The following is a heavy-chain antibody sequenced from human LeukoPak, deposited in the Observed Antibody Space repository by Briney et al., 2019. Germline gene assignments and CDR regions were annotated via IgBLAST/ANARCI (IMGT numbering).Heavy chain of an antibody. D-gene: IGHD3-22*01. CDR2: IYYSGST. V-gene: IGHV4-31*03. CDR3: AAPYYYDSSGYYPEDY. Sequence: PSETLSLTCTVSGGSISSGGYYWSWIRQHPGKSLEWIGYIYYSGSTYYNPSLKSRVTISVDTSKNQFSLKLSSVTAADTAVYYCAAPYYYDSSGYYPEDYWGQGTLVTVSS. J-gene: IGHJ4*02. CDR1: GGSISSGGYY.